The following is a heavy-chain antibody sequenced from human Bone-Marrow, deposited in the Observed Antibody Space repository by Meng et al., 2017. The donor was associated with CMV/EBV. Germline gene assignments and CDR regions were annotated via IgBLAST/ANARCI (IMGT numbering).Heavy chain of an antibody. J-gene: IGHJ6*02. Sequence: GESLKISCAASGFTLSSYSMNWVRQAPGKGLEWVSSISSSSSYIYYADSVKGRFTISRDNAKNSLYLQMNSLRAEDTAVYYCARDRSSYGMDVWGQGTTVTVSS. CDR1: GFTLSSYS. D-gene: IGHD2-2*01. CDR2: ISSSSSYI. CDR3: ARDRSSYGMDV. V-gene: IGHV3-21*01.